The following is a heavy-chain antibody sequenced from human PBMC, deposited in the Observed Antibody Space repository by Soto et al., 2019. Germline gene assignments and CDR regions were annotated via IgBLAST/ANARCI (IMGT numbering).Heavy chain of an antibody. D-gene: IGHD3-10*01. CDR3: ARYSYYYGSGSFTKPTYYYGMDV. CDR1: GGTFSSYA. V-gene: IGHV1-69*13. Sequence: SVKVSCKASGGTFSSYAISWARQAPGQGLEWMGGIIPIFGTANYAQKFQGRVTITADESTSTAYMELSSLRSEDTAVYYCARYSYYYGSGSFTKPTYYYGMDVWGQGTTVTVSS. J-gene: IGHJ6*02. CDR2: IIPIFGTA.